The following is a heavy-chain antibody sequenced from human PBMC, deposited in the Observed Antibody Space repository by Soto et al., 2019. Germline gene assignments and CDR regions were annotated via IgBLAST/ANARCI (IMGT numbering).Heavy chain of an antibody. CDR1: GFTFSSYS. V-gene: IGHV3-21*01. CDR2: ISSSSSYI. CDR3: ARVRGYSGYDVWL. J-gene: IGHJ4*02. D-gene: IGHD5-12*01. Sequence: EVQLVESGGGLVKPGGSLRLSCAASGFTFSSYSMNWVRQAPGKGLEWVSSISSSSSYIYYADSVKGRFTISRDNAKNSLYLQMNSLRAEDTAVYYCARVRGYSGYDVWLWGQGTLVTVSS.